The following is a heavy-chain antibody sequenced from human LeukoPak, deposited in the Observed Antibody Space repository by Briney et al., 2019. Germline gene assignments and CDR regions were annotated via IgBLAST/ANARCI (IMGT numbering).Heavy chain of an antibody. Sequence: SCKASGHTFTSYGISWVRQAPGKGLEWVGRIKSKSDGGTTDYAAPVKGRFTISRDDSKNTLFLQVNSLKIEDTAVYYCTTVTLRPVGLWGQGTLVTVSS. CDR1: GHTFTSYG. CDR3: TTVTLRPVGL. V-gene: IGHV3-15*05. J-gene: IGHJ4*02. D-gene: IGHD3-10*01. CDR2: IKSKSDGGTT.